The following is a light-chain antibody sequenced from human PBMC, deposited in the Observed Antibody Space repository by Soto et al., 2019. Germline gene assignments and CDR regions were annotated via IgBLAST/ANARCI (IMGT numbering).Light chain of an antibody. J-gene: IGKJ1*01. CDR3: QQYNRFSTWT. V-gene: IGKV1-5*01. CDR2: NAS. Sequence: DIQMTQSPSSLSASVGDRVTISCRASQSISSYLHWYKQKPGKAPKVLIWNASSLQRGVPSRFSGSGSGTEFTLTISSLLPDDFATYYCQQYNRFSTWTFGQGTKVDIK. CDR1: QSISSY.